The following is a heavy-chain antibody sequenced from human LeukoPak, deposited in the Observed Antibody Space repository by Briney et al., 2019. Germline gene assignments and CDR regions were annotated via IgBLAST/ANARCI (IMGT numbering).Heavy chain of an antibody. CDR3: AKGRKGMVATWVSPY. J-gene: IGHJ4*02. CDR2: IRYDGSNK. V-gene: IGHV3-30*02. CDR1: GFTFSSYG. D-gene: IGHD5-12*01. Sequence: GGSLRLSCAASGFTFSSYGMHWVRQAPGKGLEWVAFIRYDGSNKYYADSVKGRFTISRDNSKNTLYLQMNSLRAEDTAVYYCAKGRKGMVATWVSPYWGQGTLVTVSS.